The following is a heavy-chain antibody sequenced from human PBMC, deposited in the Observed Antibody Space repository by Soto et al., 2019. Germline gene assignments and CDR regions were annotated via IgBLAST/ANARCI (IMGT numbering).Heavy chain of an antibody. Sequence: ASVKVSCKASGGTFSSYTISWVRQAPGQGLEWMGWISAYNGNTNYAQKLQGRVTMTTDTSTSTAYMELRSLRSDDTAVYYCARDSGYDYDYYYYGMDVWGQGTTVTVSS. V-gene: IGHV1-18*01. CDR3: ARDSGYDYDYYYYGMDV. D-gene: IGHD5-12*01. CDR1: GGTFSSYT. J-gene: IGHJ6*02. CDR2: ISAYNGNT.